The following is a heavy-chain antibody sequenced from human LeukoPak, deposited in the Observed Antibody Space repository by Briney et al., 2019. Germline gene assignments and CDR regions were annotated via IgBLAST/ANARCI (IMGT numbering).Heavy chain of an antibody. CDR1: GYTFSSYG. D-gene: IGHD4-17*01. J-gene: IGHJ5*02. V-gene: IGHV1-18*01. Sequence: ASVKVSCKASGYTFSSYGISWVRQAPGQGLEWMGWISGYDGNTKYAQKLQGRVSLTTDSSTSTVYMELRSLRSDDTAVYYCARADYGEPGWFAPWGQGTLVTVSS. CDR2: ISGYDGNT. CDR3: ARADYGEPGWFAP.